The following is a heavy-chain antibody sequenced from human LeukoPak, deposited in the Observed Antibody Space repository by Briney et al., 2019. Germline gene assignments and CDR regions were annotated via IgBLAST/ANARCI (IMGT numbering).Heavy chain of an antibody. J-gene: IGHJ4*02. Sequence: SETLSLTCTVSGGSISSSSYYRGWIRQPPGKGLEWIGSIYYSGSTYYNPSLKSRVTISVDTSKNQFSLKLSSVTAADTAAYYCARHGIRGYYYPPFDYWGQGTLVTVSS. CDR2: IYYSGST. CDR1: GGSISSSSYY. CDR3: ARHGIRGYYYPPFDY. D-gene: IGHD3-22*01. V-gene: IGHV4-39*01.